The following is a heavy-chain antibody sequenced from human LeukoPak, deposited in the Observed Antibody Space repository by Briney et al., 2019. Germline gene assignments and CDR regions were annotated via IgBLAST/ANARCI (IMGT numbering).Heavy chain of an antibody. CDR2: INHSGST. D-gene: IGHD1-7*01. CDR1: GGSFSGYY. V-gene: IGHV4-34*01. Sequence: SETLSLTCAVYGGSFSGYYWSWIRQPPGKGLEWIGEINHSGSTNYNPSLKSRVTISVDTSKNQFSLKLSSVTAADTAVYYCARVGWNFRDYWGQGTLVTVSS. CDR3: ARVGWNFRDY. J-gene: IGHJ4*02.